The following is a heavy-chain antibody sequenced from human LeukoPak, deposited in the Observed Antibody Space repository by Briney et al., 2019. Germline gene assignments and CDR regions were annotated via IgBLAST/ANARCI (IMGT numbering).Heavy chain of an antibody. J-gene: IGHJ4*02. V-gene: IGHV3-48*01. CDR3: ARGSSGGYFDY. CDR1: GYTFNIHG. Sequence: GGSLRLSCAASGYTFNIHGMNWVRQAPGKGLEWVSYISSSSSTIYYADSVKGRFTISRDNGKNSLYLQMNSLRAEDTAVYYCARGSSGGYFDYWGQGTLVTVSS. D-gene: IGHD6-19*01. CDR2: ISSSSSTI.